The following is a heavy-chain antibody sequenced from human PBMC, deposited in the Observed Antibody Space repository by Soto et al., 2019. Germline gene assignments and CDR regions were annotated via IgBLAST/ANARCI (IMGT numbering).Heavy chain of an antibody. D-gene: IGHD3-10*01. CDR2: IHKTGTIT. V-gene: IGHV3-23*05. J-gene: IGHJ4*02. CDR3: VRDLNYKFFFDL. Sequence: EGQVVESGGDLVQPGDSLTISCAASGFTFSTYAMSWVRQAPGKELEWVSGIHKTGTITFYADSVKGRLTISRDNSKNTLYLHMRSLRDGDTAVYYCVRDLNYKFFFDLWGQGTLVTVSS. CDR1: GFTFSTYA.